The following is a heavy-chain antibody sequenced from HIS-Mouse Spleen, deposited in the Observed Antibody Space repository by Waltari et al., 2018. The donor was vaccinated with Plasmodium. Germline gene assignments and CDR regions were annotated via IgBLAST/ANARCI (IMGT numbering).Heavy chain of an antibody. CDR1: GGSISSSSYY. CDR2: IYYSGST. Sequence: QLQLQESGPGLVKPSETLSLTCTVSGGSISSSSYYWGWIRQPPGQGLEWIGSIYYSGSTYYNPSLKRRVTISVDTSKNQFSLKLSSVTAADTAVYYCARDRITGTSYFDYWGQGTLVTVSS. D-gene: IGHD1-7*01. V-gene: IGHV4-39*07. J-gene: IGHJ4*02. CDR3: ARDRITGTSYFDY.